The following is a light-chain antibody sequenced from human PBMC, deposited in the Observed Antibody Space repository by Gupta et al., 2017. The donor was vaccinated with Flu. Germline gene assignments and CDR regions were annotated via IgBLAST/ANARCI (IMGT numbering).Light chain of an antibody. V-gene: IGKV3-20*01. Sequence: EIVLTQSPGTLSLSPGERATLSCRASQSVSSSYLAWYQQKPGQAPRLLIYGASSRATGIPDRFSGSGSVXDFTLTXSRLEPEDFAVYYCQQYGSSPPRTXGQGTKVEIK. CDR2: GAS. J-gene: IGKJ1*01. CDR3: QQYGSSPPRT. CDR1: QSVSSSY.